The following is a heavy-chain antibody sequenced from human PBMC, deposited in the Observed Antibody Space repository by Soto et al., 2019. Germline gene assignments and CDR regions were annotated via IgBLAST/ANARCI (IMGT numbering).Heavy chain of an antibody. V-gene: IGHV3-23*01. J-gene: IGHJ4*02. CDR3: AKTATYDYVWGDYRYFFDH. Sequence: GGCLRLSCGASGFPFNTHGMAWVRQAPGKGLEWVSGISGGGDRTQYADGVKGRFTISRDNSKNTVDLQMTSLRAEDTATYYCAKTATYDYVWGDYRYFFDHWGQGTVVTVSS. CDR2: ISGGGDRT. CDR1: GFPFNTHG. D-gene: IGHD3-16*02.